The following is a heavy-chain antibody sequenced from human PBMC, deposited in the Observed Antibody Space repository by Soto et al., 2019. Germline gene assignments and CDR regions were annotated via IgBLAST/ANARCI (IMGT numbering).Heavy chain of an antibody. CDR1: GGSISSYY. J-gene: IGHJ5*02. Sequence: SETLSLTCTVSGGSISSYYWSWIRQPPGKGLEWIGYIYYSGSTDYNPSLKSRVTISVDTSKNQFSLKLSSVTAADTAVYYCARPRGHIPAAMVSLWFDPWGQGTLVTVSS. CDR3: ARPRGHIPAAMVSLWFDP. V-gene: IGHV4-59*12. D-gene: IGHD2-2*01. CDR2: IYYSGST.